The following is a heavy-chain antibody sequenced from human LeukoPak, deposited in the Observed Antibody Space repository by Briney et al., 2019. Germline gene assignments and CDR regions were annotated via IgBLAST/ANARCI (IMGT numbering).Heavy chain of an antibody. CDR1: GYTFTGYY. V-gene: IGHV1-2*02. D-gene: IGHD6-19*01. CDR2: INPNSGGT. J-gene: IGHJ3*02. CDR3: ARGRQWRTPNDAFDI. Sequence: ASVKVSCKASGYTFTGYYMHWVRQAPGQGLEWMGWINPNSGGTNYAQKFQGRVTMTRDTSISTAYMELSRLRSDDTAVYYCARGRQWRTPNDAFDIWGQGTMVTVSS.